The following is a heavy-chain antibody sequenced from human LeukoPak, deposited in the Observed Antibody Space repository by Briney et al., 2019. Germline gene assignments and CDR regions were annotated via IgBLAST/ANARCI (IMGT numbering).Heavy chain of an antibody. D-gene: IGHD2-8*02. CDR1: GGSISSGTYY. J-gene: IGHJ4*02. CDR3: ARDSGAVEDTGVGFDY. Sequence: SETLSLTCTVSGGSISSGTYYWHWIRQPAGKGLEWIGRIYTSGSTNYNPSLKSRVTISVDTSKNQFSLKLSSVTAADTAVYYCARDSGAVEDTGVGFDYWGQGTLVTVSS. CDR2: IYTSGST. V-gene: IGHV4-61*02.